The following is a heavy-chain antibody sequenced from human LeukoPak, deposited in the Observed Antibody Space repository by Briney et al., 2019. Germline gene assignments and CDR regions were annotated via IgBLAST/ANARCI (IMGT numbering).Heavy chain of an antibody. J-gene: IGHJ4*02. CDR3: AKAANGDYFDY. CDR1: GFTFSSYW. V-gene: IGHV3-74*01. D-gene: IGHD4-17*01. CDR2: INSDGSST. Sequence: PGGSLRLSCAASGFTFSSYWMHWVRQAPGKGLVWVSRINSDGSSTSYADSVKGRFTISRDNAKNSLYLQMNSLRAEDTALYYCAKAANGDYFDYWGQGTLVTVSS.